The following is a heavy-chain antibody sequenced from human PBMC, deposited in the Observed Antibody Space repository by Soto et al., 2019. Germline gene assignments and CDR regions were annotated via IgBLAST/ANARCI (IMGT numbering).Heavy chain of an antibody. V-gene: IGHV1-69*13. CDR3: AVGYYDSSGYYSAFDI. Sequence: GASVKVSCKASGGTFSSYAISWVRQAPGQGLEWMGGIIPIFGTANYAQKFQGRVTITADESTSTAYMELSSLRSEDTAVYYCAVGYYDSSGYYSAFDIWGQGTMVTVSS. CDR2: IIPIFGTA. CDR1: GGTFSSYA. D-gene: IGHD3-22*01. J-gene: IGHJ3*02.